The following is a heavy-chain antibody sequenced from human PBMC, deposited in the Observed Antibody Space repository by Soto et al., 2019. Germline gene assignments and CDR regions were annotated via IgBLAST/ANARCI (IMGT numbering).Heavy chain of an antibody. CDR1: GYTFTSYD. V-gene: IGHV1-8*01. CDR2: MNPNSGNT. D-gene: IGHD3-3*01. CDR3: ARAITMFGVVAP. J-gene: IGHJ4*02. Sequence: QVQLVQSGAEVKKPGASVKVSCKASGYTFTSYDINWVRQATGQGLEGMGWMNPNSGNTGYAQKFQGRVTMTRNTSISTAYMELSSLRSEDTAVFYCARAITMFGVVAPGGQGTLVTVSS.